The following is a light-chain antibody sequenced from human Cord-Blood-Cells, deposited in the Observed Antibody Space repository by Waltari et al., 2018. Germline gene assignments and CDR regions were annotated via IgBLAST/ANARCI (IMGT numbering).Light chain of an antibody. Sequence: EIVITQSTATLSVSPGERATLSCRASQSVRINLAWYQQKPGQAPRLLIYGASTRATGIPARFSGSGSGTEFTLTISSLQSEDFAVYYCQQYNNWPYTFGQGTKLEIK. CDR3: QQYNNWPYT. J-gene: IGKJ2*01. CDR1: QSVRIN. V-gene: IGKV3-15*01. CDR2: GAS.